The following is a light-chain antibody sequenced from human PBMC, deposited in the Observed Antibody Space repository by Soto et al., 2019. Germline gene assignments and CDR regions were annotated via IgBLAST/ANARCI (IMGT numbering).Light chain of an antibody. V-gene: IGKV1-39*01. CDR2: GTS. CDR1: QAINTY. Sequence: DIQMTQSPSFLSASVGDRVTISCRASQAINTYLNWYKQKPGKAPKLLIYGTSDLQNRVPSRISGGGSGTHFTLAFSSLQPEDFAAFYRQQSYSILPITFGPGTRLE. J-gene: IGKJ5*01. CDR3: QQSYSILPIT.